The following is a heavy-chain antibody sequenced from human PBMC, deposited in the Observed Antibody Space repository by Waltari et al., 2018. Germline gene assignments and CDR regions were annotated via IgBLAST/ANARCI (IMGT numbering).Heavy chain of an antibody. J-gene: IGHJ5*02. V-gene: IGHV3-21*06. Sequence: VRLVASGGGRVEPGESLRLSCVGSGFSFDEYSMNWVRQAPGKGLEWVSSLNNGGDYKGYADSVEGRFTISRDNDKNTLYLQMNDLRVDDTAIYYCARGKAFDPWGQGTRVNVSS. CDR1: GFSFDEYS. CDR2: LNNGGDYK. CDR3: ARGKAFDP.